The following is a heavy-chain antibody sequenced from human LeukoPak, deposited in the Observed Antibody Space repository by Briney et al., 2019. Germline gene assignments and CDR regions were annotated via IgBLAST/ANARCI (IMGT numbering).Heavy chain of an antibody. J-gene: IGHJ4*02. Sequence: GGSLRLSCAASGFTFSSYSMNWIRQAPGKRLEWVSSISSSSSYIYYADSVKGRFTISRDNAKNSLYLQMNSLRAEDTAVYYCARDAGLAYCGGDCPLNYWGQGTLVTVSS. V-gene: IGHV3-21*01. CDR1: GFTFSSYS. CDR2: ISSSSSYI. D-gene: IGHD2-21*02. CDR3: ARDAGLAYCGGDCPLNY.